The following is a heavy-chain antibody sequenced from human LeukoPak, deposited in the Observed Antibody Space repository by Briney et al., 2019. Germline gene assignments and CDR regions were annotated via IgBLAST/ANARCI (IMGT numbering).Heavy chain of an antibody. J-gene: IGHJ4*02. D-gene: IGHD6-13*01. Sequence: PGGSLRLSCAASGFTFTNYWMSWVRQAPGKGLEWVANIKQDGSEKYYVDSVKGRFTISRDNAKNSLYLQMNSLRAEDTAVYYCVKLHPGYSSSGNFDYWGQGTLVTVSS. CDR1: GFTFTNYW. CDR3: VKLHPGYSSSGNFDY. V-gene: IGHV3-7*02. CDR2: IKQDGSEK.